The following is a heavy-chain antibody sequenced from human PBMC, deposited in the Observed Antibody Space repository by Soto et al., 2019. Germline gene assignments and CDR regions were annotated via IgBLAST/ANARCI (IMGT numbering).Heavy chain of an antibody. V-gene: IGHV3-7*01. Sequence: GGSLRLSCAASGFTFSSYWMSWVRQAPGKGLEWVANIKQDGSEKYYVDSVKGRFTISRDNAKNSLYLQMNSLRAEDTAVYYCARDLESLSSFPAFDYWGQGTLVTVSS. J-gene: IGHJ4*02. CDR3: ARDLESLSSFPAFDY. CDR2: IKQDGSEK. D-gene: IGHD2-15*01. CDR1: GFTFSSYW.